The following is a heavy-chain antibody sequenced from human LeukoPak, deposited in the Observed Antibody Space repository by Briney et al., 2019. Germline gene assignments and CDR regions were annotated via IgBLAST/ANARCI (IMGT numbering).Heavy chain of an antibody. CDR3: ARVSCSGDSCYLYYYNSYMDV. Sequence: PGGSLRLSCAASGFTFSSYAMSWVRQAPGKGLVWVSRINTDGSSTSYADSVRGRFTISRDNTKNTLYLQMNSLRAEDTAVYYCARVSCSGDSCYLYYYNSYMDVWGKGTTVTVSS. V-gene: IGHV3-74*01. CDR2: INTDGSST. J-gene: IGHJ6*03. CDR1: GFTFSSYA. D-gene: IGHD2-15*01.